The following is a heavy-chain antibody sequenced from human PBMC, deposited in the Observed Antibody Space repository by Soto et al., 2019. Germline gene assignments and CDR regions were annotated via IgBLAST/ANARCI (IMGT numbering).Heavy chain of an antibody. CDR1: GYNFAGYW. CDR3: ARGGVSTRDFDY. D-gene: IGHD3-3*01. V-gene: IGHV5-51*01. CDR2: IYPSDSDT. Sequence: GESLKISCKGSGYNFAGYWIAWVRQMPGKGLELMGIIYPSDSDTRYRPSFQGQVTISADKSISSAYLQWSSLRASDTAMYYCARGGVSTRDFDYWGQGTPVTVSS. J-gene: IGHJ4*02.